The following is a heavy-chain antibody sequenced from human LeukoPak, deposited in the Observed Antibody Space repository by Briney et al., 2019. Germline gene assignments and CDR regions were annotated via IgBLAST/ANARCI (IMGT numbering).Heavy chain of an antibody. Sequence: ASVKVSCKASGYTFTGYYMNWVRQAPGQGLEWMGWINSDSGFTKYAQKFQGRVTMTRDTSITTVYMDLTRLTSDDTAVYYCARNFDMKGFDPWGREPWSPSPQ. V-gene: IGHV1-2*02. CDR2: INSDSGFT. CDR1: GYTFTGYY. CDR3: ARNFDMKGFDP. J-gene: IGHJ5*02. D-gene: IGHD3-9*01.